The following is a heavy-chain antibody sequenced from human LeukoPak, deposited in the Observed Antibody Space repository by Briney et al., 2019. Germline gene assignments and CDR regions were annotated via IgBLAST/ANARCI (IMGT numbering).Heavy chain of an antibody. D-gene: IGHD3-9*01. CDR2: INPSGGST. CDR1: GYTFTSYY. V-gene: IGHV1-46*01. Sequence: GASVKVSCKASGYTFTSYYMHWVRQAPGQGLEWMGIINPSGGSTSYAQKFQGRVTMTEDTSTDTAYMELSSLRSEDTAVYYYATLLLTGDSNWFDPWGQGTLVTVSS. J-gene: IGHJ5*02. CDR3: ATLLLTGDSNWFDP.